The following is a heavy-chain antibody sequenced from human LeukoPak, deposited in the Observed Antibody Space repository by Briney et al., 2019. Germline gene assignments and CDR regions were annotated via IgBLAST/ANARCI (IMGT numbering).Heavy chain of an antibody. V-gene: IGHV3-23*01. Sequence: GGSLRLSCAASGFTFSSYAFNWVRQAPGKGLEWVSAISGSGGSTYYADSVKGRFTISRDNSKNTLFLQINSLRDEDTAVYYCTRVYLERLTAGYFDHWGQGTLVTVSP. CDR2: ISGSGGST. D-gene: IGHD2-8*01. CDR3: TRVYLERLTAGYFDH. J-gene: IGHJ4*02. CDR1: GFTFSSYA.